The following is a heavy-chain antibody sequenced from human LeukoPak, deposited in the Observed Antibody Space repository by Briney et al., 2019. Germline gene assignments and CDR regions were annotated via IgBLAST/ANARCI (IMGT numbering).Heavy chain of an antibody. J-gene: IGHJ3*02. V-gene: IGHV4-39*02. CDR1: GGSISSSSYY. CDR3: ARDRRWLQFGAFDI. D-gene: IGHD5-24*01. CDR2: IYYSGST. Sequence: SETLSLTCTVSGGSISSSSYYWGWIRQPPGKGLEWIGSIYYSGSTYYNPSLKSRVTISVDTSKNQFSLKLSSVTAADTAVYYCARDRRWLQFGAFDIWGQGTMVTVSS.